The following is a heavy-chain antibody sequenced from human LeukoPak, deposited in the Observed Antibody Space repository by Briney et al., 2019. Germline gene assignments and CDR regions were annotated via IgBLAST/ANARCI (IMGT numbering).Heavy chain of an antibody. D-gene: IGHD3-22*01. J-gene: IGHJ4*02. V-gene: IGHV3-23*01. CDR3: AKSNRYYYDTSGYNLLDY. CDR1: GFTFSSYW. Sequence: GGSLRLSCAASGFTFSSYWMSWVRQAPGKGLEWVSDIGGSGDTIYHTDSVQGRFTISRDNSKNTLYLQMNSLRAEDTAVYYCAKSNRYYYDTSGYNLLDYWGQGTLLTVSS. CDR2: IGGSGDTI.